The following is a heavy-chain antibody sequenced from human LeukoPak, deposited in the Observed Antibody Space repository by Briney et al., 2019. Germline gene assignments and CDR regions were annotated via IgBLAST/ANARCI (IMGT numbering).Heavy chain of an antibody. CDR1: GFTFSSYG. CDR3: ARDTPPSGFLEWLLGY. V-gene: IGHV3-33*01. CDR2: IWYDGSNK. D-gene: IGHD3-3*01. Sequence: GGSLRLSCAASGFTFSSYGMHWVRQAPGKGLEWVAVIWYDGSNKYYADSVKGRFTISRDNSKNTLYLQMNSLRAEDTAVYYCARDTPPSGFLEWLLGYWGQGTLVTVSS. J-gene: IGHJ4*02.